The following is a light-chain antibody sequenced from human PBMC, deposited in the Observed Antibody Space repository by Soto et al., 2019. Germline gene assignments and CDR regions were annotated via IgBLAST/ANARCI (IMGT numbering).Light chain of an antibody. Sequence: QLVLTQSSSASASLGSSVKLTCTLSSGHSSYIIAWHQQQPGKAPRYLMKLEGSGSYNKGSGVPDRFSGSSSGADRYLTISNLQSEDEADYYCETWDSSGVFGGGTKLTVL. CDR3: ETWDSSGV. V-gene: IGLV4-60*03. J-gene: IGLJ2*01. CDR1: SGHSSYI. CDR2: LEGSGSY.